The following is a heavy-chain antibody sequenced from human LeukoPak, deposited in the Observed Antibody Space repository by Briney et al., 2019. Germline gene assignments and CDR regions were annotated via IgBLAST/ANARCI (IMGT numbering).Heavy chain of an antibody. CDR1: GGSISSYY. CDR3: ARRPPYDSRGYPVSAFDI. V-gene: IGHV4-59*08. Sequence: SETLSLTCTVSGGSISSYYWSWIRQPPGKGLEWIGYIYYSGSTNYNPSLKSRVTISVDTSKNQFSLKLSSVTAADTAVYYCARRPPYDSRGYPVSAFDIWGQGTMVTVSS. CDR2: IYYSGST. D-gene: IGHD3-22*01. J-gene: IGHJ3*02.